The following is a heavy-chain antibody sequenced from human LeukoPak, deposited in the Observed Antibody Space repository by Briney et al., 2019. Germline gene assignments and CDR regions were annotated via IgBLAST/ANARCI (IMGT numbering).Heavy chain of an antibody. Sequence: QTGGSLRLSCAPSGFTFSSYGMHWVRQAPGKGLEWVAFIRFDGNNKYYADSVKGRFTISRDNSKNTLYLQMNSLRAEDTAVYYCARDRSPGWLGPWGQGTLVTVSS. CDR1: GFTFSSYG. J-gene: IGHJ5*02. CDR3: ARDRSPGWLGP. CDR2: IRFDGNNK. V-gene: IGHV3-30*02.